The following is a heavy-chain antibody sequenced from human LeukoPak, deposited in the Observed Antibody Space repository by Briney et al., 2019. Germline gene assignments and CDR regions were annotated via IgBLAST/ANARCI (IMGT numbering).Heavy chain of an antibody. CDR1: GGSISSSSYY. CDR3: ARVGRYSSPPYYNWFDP. CDR2: IYYSGST. D-gene: IGHD6-13*01. J-gene: IGHJ5*02. Sequence: PSETLSLTCTVSGGSISSSSYYWGWIRQPPGKGLEWIGSIYYSGSTYYNPSLKSRVTISVDTSKNQFSLKLSSVTAADTAVYYCARVGRYSSPPYYNWFDPWGQGTLVTVSS. V-gene: IGHV4-39*07.